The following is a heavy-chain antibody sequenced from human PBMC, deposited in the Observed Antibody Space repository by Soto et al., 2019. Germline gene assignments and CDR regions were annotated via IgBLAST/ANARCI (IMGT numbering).Heavy chain of an antibody. CDR2: IYYSGST. J-gene: IGHJ4*02. CDR3: ARVGIGLHPPNGPSVDTAMTYYFDY. D-gene: IGHD5-18*01. CDR1: GSSISSYY. V-gene: IGHV4-59*01. Sequence: PSETLSLTCTVSGSSISSYYWSWIRQPPGKGLEWVGYIYYSGSTNYNPSLKSRVTISVDTSKNQFSLKLSSVTAADTAVYYCARVGIGLHPPNGPSVDTAMTYYFDYWGQGTLVTV.